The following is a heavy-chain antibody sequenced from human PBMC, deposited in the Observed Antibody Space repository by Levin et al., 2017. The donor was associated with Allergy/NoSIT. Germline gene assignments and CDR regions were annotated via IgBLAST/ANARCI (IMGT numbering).Heavy chain of an antibody. D-gene: IGHD3-22*01. J-gene: IGHJ5*02. CDR3: ARGQITHYYDTSGPLYNWFDP. Sequence: PSQTLSLPCSVSGDSIRDYYWTWIRQPPGKGLVWIGYIHYTGRTNYNPSLRSRVSISLDMSKNQFSLNLSSVTAADTAVYYCARGQITHYYDTSGPLYNWFDPWGRGTLVTVAS. V-gene: IGHV4-59*01. CDR1: GDSIRDYY. CDR2: IHYTGRT.